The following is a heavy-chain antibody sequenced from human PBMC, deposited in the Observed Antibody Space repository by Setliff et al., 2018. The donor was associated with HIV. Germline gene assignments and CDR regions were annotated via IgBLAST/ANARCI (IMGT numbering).Heavy chain of an antibody. Sequence: GGSLRLSCAASGFTFSTFGLHWVRQAPGKGLEWVAFIRFDGSNKYYADSVKGRFTISRDNSKNTQYLQMNSLRAEDTAVYYCATTHHYARSGYYGWGQGTLVTVSS. CDR2: IRFDGSNK. D-gene: IGHD3-22*01. J-gene: IGHJ4*02. CDR1: GFTFSTFG. CDR3: ATTHHYARSGYYG. V-gene: IGHV3-30*02.